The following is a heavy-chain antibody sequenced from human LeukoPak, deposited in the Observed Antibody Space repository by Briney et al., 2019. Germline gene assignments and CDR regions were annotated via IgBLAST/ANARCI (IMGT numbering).Heavy chain of an antibody. Sequence: SETLSLTCAVSGGPMSRFLWSWIRQPPRKGLEWIGNIYYSGSTNYNPSLKSRVTISVDTSKNQFSLKLSSVTAADTAVYYCARVGRYYYDSSGYYWALDYWGQGTLVTVSS. D-gene: IGHD3-22*01. CDR3: ARVGRYYYDSSGYYWALDY. CDR1: GGPMSRFL. V-gene: IGHV4-59*01. CDR2: IYYSGST. J-gene: IGHJ4*02.